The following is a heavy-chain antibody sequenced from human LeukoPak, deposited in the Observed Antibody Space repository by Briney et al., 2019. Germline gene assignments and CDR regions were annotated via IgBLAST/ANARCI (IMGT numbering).Heavy chain of an antibody. CDR1: GYTFTDYY. Sequence: ASVKVSCKASGYTFTDYYMHWVRQAPGQGLEWMGWINPNSGGANYAQTFQGRVTMTRDTSISTAYMELKWLRSDDTAVYHCAPSGTYRSTDYYFDYWGQGALVTVSS. J-gene: IGHJ4*02. V-gene: IGHV1-2*02. D-gene: IGHD1-7*01. CDR3: APSGTYRSTDYYFDY. CDR2: INPNSGGA.